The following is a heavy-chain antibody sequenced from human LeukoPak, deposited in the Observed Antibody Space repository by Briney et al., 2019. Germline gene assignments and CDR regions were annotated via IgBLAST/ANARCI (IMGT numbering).Heavy chain of an antibody. CDR3: ARDPGLPYEDYYYMDV. Sequence: SXTLSLTCTVSGGSISSYYWSWIRQPAGKGLEWIGRIYTSGSTNYNPSLKRRVTISVDTSKIQFSLKLSSVTAADTAVYYCARDPGLPYEDYYYMDVWGKGTTVTVSS. D-gene: IGHD5-12*01. CDR1: GGSISSYY. J-gene: IGHJ6*03. CDR2: IYTSGST. V-gene: IGHV4-4*07.